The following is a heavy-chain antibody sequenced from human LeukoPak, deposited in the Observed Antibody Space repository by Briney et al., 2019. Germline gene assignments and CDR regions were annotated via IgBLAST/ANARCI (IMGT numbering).Heavy chain of an antibody. J-gene: IGHJ6*03. Sequence: ASVKVSCKASGGTFSSYAISWVRQAPGQGLEWMGGIIPIFGTANYAQKSQGRVTITADESTSTAYMELSSLRSEDTAVYYCASRLGARPQATHQDGYNSPYYYYYYMDVWGKGTTVTVSS. D-gene: IGHD5-24*01. CDR1: GGTFSSYA. V-gene: IGHV1-69*01. CDR2: IIPIFGTA. CDR3: ASRLGARPQATHQDGYNSPYYYYYYMDV.